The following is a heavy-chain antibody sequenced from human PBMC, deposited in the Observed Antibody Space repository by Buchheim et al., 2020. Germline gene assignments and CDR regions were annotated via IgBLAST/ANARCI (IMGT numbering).Heavy chain of an antibody. J-gene: IGHJ6*02. CDR3: ARDIVSEGAGDYVWNGMDV. Sequence: QVQLVESGGGVVQPGRSLRLSCAASGFTFSSYGMHWVRQAPGKGLEWVAVIWYDGSNKYYADSVKGRFTISRDNSKNTLYLQMNSLRAEDTAVYYCARDIVSEGAGDYVWNGMDVWGQGTT. CDR1: GFTFSSYG. V-gene: IGHV3-33*01. D-gene: IGHD3-16*01. CDR2: IWYDGSNK.